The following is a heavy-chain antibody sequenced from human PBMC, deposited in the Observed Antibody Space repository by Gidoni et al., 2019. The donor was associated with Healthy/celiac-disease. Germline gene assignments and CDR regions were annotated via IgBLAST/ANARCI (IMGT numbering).Heavy chain of an antibody. Sequence: QVQLQESGPGLVKPSQTLSLTCTVSGGSISSGYYYWSWIRQPPGKGLEWIGYIYYSGSTYYNPSLKSRVTISVDTSKNQFSLKLSSVTAADTAVYYCARETYYYDSSGPTGAFDIWGQGTMVTVSS. D-gene: IGHD3-22*01. CDR2: IYYSGST. CDR3: ARETYYYDSSGPTGAFDI. V-gene: IGHV4-30-4*01. CDR1: GGSISSGYYY. J-gene: IGHJ3*02.